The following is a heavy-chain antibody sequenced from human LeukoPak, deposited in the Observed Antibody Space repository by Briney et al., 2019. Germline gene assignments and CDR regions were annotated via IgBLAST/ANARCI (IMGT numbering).Heavy chain of an antibody. D-gene: IGHD2-15*01. CDR1: GFTFSNYW. J-gene: IGHJ3*02. V-gene: IGHV3-7*03. Sequence: PGGSLRLSCAATGFTFSNYWMNWVRQAPGQGLEWVANIKQDGSEKYYVDSVKGRFTISRDNAKNSLHMQLNSLRAGDTAVYYCARDRGYCSGETCYAAVDIWGQGTMVTVSS. CDR2: IKQDGSEK. CDR3: ARDRGYCSGETCYAAVDI.